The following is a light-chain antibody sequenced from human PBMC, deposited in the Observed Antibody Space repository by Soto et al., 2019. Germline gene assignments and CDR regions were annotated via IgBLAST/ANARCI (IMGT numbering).Light chain of an antibody. CDR2: GAS. J-gene: IGKJ5*01. CDR1: QSVHTF. V-gene: IGKV3-11*01. CDR3: HQRSNWPPDT. Sequence: EIVLRHSPDTPHLSPGEAAFPSRRASQSVHTFLAWYQQKPGQAPRLPIYGASTRATGVPARFSGSGSGTDFTLTISSLEPEDFAVYYCHQRSNWPPDTFGQGTRLEI.